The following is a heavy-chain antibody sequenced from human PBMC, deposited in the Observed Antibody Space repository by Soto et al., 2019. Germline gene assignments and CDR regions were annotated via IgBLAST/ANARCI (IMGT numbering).Heavy chain of an antibody. V-gene: IGHV1-8*01. J-gene: IGHJ4*02. Sequence: GGSVKASSKSSGDTFTSYYINWVRQATGQGLEWMGWMNPNSGNTGYAQKFQGRVTMTRNTSISTAYMELSSLRSEDTAVYYCARGGGSYSIDPPHDSWGRGTLVTVSS. CDR3: ARGGGSYSIDPPHDS. CDR2: MNPNSGNT. CDR1: GDTFTSYY. D-gene: IGHD1-26*01.